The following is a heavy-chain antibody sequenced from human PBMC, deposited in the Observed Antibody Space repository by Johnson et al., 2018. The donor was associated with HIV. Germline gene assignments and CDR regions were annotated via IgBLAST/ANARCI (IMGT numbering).Heavy chain of an antibody. CDR2: ISYDGSNK. Sequence: QMQLVESGGGVVQPGRSLRLSCAASGFTFSSYAMHWVRQAPGKGLEWVAVISYDGSNKYYADSVKGRFTISRDNSKNTLYLQMNSLRAEDTAVYSCARGGVAVAGTNAFDIWGQGTMVTVSS. V-gene: IGHV3-30-3*01. CDR3: ARGGVAVAGTNAFDI. J-gene: IGHJ3*02. D-gene: IGHD6-19*01. CDR1: GFTFSSYA.